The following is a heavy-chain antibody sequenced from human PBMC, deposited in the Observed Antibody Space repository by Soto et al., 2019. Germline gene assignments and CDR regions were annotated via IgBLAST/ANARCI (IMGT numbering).Heavy chain of an antibody. J-gene: IGHJ6*02. D-gene: IGHD6-6*01. Sequence: SVKVSCKASGGTFSSYAISWVRQAPGQGLEWMGGIIPIFGTANYAQKFQGRVTITADESTSTAYMELSSLRSEDTAVYYCASDRYSSSSSRYYYGMDVWGQGTTVTVSS. V-gene: IGHV1-69*13. CDR2: IIPIFGTA. CDR1: GGTFSSYA. CDR3: ASDRYSSSSSRYYYGMDV.